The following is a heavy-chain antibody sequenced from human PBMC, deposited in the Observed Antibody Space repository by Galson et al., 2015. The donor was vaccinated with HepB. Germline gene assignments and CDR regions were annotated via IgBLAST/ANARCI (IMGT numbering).Heavy chain of an antibody. CDR1: GFTFSSYA. J-gene: IGHJ4*02. CDR3: AKDSGSYYYFDY. CDR2: ISGSGGST. Sequence: SLRLSCAASGFTFSSYAMTWVRQAPGKGLEWVSAISGSGGSTYYADSVKGRFTISRDNSKNTLYLQMNSLRAEDTAVYYCAKDSGSYYYFDYWGQGTLVTVSS. D-gene: IGHD1-26*01. V-gene: IGHV3-23*01.